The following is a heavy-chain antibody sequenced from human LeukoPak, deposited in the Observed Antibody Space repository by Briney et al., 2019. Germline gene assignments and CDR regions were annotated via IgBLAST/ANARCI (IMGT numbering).Heavy chain of an antibody. CDR3: AIVGATGH. Sequence: PGGSLRLSCAASGFTFSSYAIHWVRQAPGKGLEWVAVISYDGSNKYYADSVKGRFTISRDNSKSTLYLQMNSLRAEDTAVYYCAIVGATGHWGQGTLVTVSS. CDR2: ISYDGSNK. J-gene: IGHJ4*02. V-gene: IGHV3-30-3*01. D-gene: IGHD1-26*01. CDR1: GFTFSSYA.